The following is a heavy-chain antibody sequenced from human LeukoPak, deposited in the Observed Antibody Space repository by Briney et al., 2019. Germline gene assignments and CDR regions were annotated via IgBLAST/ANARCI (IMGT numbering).Heavy chain of an antibody. CDR1: GGSISSYY. D-gene: IGHD2-15*01. CDR3: ARDLRYCSGGSCLWYFDY. J-gene: IGHJ4*02. Sequence: SETLSLTCTASGGSISSYYWSWIRQPPGKGLEWIGYIYYSGSTNYNPSLKSRVTISVDTSKNQFSLKLSSVTAADTAVYYCARDLRYCSGGSCLWYFDYWGQGTLVTVSS. CDR2: IYYSGST. V-gene: IGHV4-59*01.